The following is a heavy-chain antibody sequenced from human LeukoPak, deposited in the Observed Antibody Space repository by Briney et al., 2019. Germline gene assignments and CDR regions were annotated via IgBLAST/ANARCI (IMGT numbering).Heavy chain of an antibody. CDR3: AKGDYDSSGYGID. CDR2: ISGSVRST. V-gene: IGHV3-23*01. CDR1: GFIFSSYG. J-gene: IGHJ4*02. Sequence: GGSLRLSCAASGFIFSSYGMSWVRQAPGQGLEWVSAISGSVRSTYYSDSVKGRFTISKDTSKNTLYLQMNSLRAEDTAVYYCAKGDYDSSGYGIDWGQGTLVTVSS. D-gene: IGHD3-22*01.